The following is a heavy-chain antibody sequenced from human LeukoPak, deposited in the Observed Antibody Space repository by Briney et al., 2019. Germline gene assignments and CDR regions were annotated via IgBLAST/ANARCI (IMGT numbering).Heavy chain of an antibody. CDR2: INPNSGGS. Sequence: APVKVSCKTSGYTFTGYYMHWVRQAPGQGLEWMGWINPNSGGSNHAQKFQDRVTMTRDTSISTAYMELSGLRSDDTAFYYCARGSAVGATTGIDYWGQGALVTVTS. V-gene: IGHV1-2*02. D-gene: IGHD1-26*01. CDR1: GYTFTGYY. CDR3: ARGSAVGATTGIDY. J-gene: IGHJ4*02.